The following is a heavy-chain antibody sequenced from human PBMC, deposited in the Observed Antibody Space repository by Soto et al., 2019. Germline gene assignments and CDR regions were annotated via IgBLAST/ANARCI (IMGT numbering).Heavy chain of an antibody. V-gene: IGHV4-4*07. J-gene: IGHJ4*02. Sequence: SETLSLTCSVSGGSINSYWWSWIRQPAGKGLEWIGRVYSSGTTDYNPSLNSRATMSVETSKNQFSLKLTSVTAADTAAYYCARDIGSYAYAEGYWGQGIQVTVSS. CDR1: GGSINSYW. D-gene: IGHD2-2*01. CDR3: ARDIGSYAYAEGY. CDR2: VYSSGTT.